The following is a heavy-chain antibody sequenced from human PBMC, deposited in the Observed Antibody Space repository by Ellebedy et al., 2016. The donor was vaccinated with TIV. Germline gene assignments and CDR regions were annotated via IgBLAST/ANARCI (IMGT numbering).Heavy chain of an antibody. V-gene: IGHV3-30-3*01. CDR1: GFTFSSYA. CDR2: ISYDGSNK. Sequence: GGSLRLSXAASGFTFSSYAMSWVRQAPGKGLEWVAVISYDGSNKYYADSVKGRFTISRDNSKNTVYVQMNSLRAEDTALYYCAKVHHSSIAARRRDYYYMDVWGKGTTVTVSS. CDR3: AKVHHSSIAARRRDYYYMDV. J-gene: IGHJ6*03. D-gene: IGHD6-6*01.